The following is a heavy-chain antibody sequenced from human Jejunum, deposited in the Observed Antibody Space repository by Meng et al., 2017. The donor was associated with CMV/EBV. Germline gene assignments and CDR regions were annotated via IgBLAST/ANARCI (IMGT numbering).Heavy chain of an antibody. CDR3: ALFTRSWFDP. D-gene: IGHD2-2*01. J-gene: IGHJ5*02. V-gene: IGHV2-5*01. CDR2: IYWNYDK. CDR1: GFSHSTSEFG. Sequence: THPQTPPQTCTVSGFSHSTSEFGVGWIRQPPGKALEWLAVIYWNYDKRYSPSLKSRLTITKDTSKNQVVLTLTNMDPVDTXTYYCALFTRSWFDPWGQGTLVTVSS.